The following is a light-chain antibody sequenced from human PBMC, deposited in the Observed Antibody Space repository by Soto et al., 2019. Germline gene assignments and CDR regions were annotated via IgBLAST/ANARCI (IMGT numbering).Light chain of an antibody. Sequence: DIQLTQSPSSLSASLGDRVTISCRAGQNIGTYLNWFLQKPGKAPKLLIYVATSLQSGVPSRFSGSGSGTDFVLTISSLQPEDVGIYYCHQSDSTPQTFGQGTRV. CDR2: VAT. J-gene: IGKJ1*01. CDR1: QNIGTY. CDR3: HQSDSTPQT. V-gene: IGKV1-39*01.